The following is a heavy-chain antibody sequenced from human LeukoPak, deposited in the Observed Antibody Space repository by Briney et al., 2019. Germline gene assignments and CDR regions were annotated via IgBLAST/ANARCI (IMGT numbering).Heavy chain of an antibody. D-gene: IGHD3-22*01. Sequence: PGGSLRLSCAASGFIFNNYGLIWVRQAPGKGLEWVSAISNDGGGTMYADFVKGRFTISRDNSKNTLLLQMNSLRAEDTALYYCAKGSSGYFVDLWGQGTLVTVSS. V-gene: IGHV3-23*01. CDR1: GFIFNNYG. J-gene: IGHJ5*02. CDR2: ISNDGGGT. CDR3: AKGSSGYFVDL.